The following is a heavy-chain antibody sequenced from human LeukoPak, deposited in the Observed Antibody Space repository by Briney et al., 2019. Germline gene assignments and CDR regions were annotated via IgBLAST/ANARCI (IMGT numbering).Heavy chain of an antibody. D-gene: IGHD2-15*01. Sequence: QPGGSLRLSCAASGFTFSSYAMSWVRQAPGKGLEWVSAISGSGGSTYYADSVKGRFTISRDNSKNTLYLQMNSLRAEDTAVYYCAKGGSWDIVVVVAADYWGQGTLVTVSS. CDR2: ISGSGGST. V-gene: IGHV3-23*01. CDR3: AKGGSWDIVVVVAADY. CDR1: GFTFSSYA. J-gene: IGHJ4*02.